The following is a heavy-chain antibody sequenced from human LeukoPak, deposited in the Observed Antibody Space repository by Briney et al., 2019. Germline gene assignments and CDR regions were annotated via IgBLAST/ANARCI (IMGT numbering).Heavy chain of an antibody. V-gene: IGHV4-59*01. CDR2: IFYTGRT. Sequence: SETLSLTCTVSGGSIRNYYWTWIRHPPGKGLEWIGCIFYTGRTHYSPSLKSRVTMSVDTSKSQFSLRLSSVTAADTAVYYCGREGIPYSPSPYYFDYWGQGNLVTVSS. J-gene: IGHJ4*02. D-gene: IGHD3-9*01. CDR3: GREGIPYSPSPYYFDY. CDR1: GGSIRNYY.